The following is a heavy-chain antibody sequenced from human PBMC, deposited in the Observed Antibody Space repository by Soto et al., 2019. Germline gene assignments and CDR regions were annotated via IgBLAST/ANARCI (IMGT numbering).Heavy chain of an antibody. D-gene: IGHD4-17*01. CDR1: GFTFDDYA. CDR3: AKESSYGDYYYGMDV. CDR2: ISWNSGSI. V-gene: IGHV3-9*01. J-gene: IGHJ6*02. Sequence: EVQLVESGGGLVQPGRSLRLSCAASGFTFDDYAMHWVRQAPGKGLEWVSGISWNSGSIGYADSVKGRFTISRDNAKNSLYLQMNSLRAADTALYYCAKESSYGDYYYGMDVWGQGTTVTVSS.